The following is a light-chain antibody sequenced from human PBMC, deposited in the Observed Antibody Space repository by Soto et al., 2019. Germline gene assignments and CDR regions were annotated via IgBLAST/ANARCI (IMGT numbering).Light chain of an antibody. V-gene: IGLV2-14*01. Sequence: QSALTQPASVSGSPGQSITISCTGTSRDVDAYNYVSWYQQYPGKAPKLMIYDVSNRPSGVSNRFSGSKSGNTASLTISGLQAEDEADYYCGSYTTSSNDVFGTGTQLTVL. CDR1: SRDVDAYNY. CDR2: DVS. CDR3: GSYTTSSNDV. J-gene: IGLJ7*01.